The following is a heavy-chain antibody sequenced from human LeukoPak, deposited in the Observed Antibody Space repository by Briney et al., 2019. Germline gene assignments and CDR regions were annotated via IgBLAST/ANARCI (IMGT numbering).Heavy chain of an antibody. D-gene: IGHD6-6*01. Sequence: GASVTVSCKSSGYTFTGYYMHWVRQAPGQGLEWMGWINPNNGDTKFAQNFQGRVTLTRDMSITTAYMEINRLRSDDTAVYYCARDQIAAPDHFDYWGQGTVVIVPT. V-gene: IGHV1-2*02. CDR2: INPNNGDT. CDR1: GYTFTGYY. J-gene: IGHJ4*02. CDR3: ARDQIAAPDHFDY.